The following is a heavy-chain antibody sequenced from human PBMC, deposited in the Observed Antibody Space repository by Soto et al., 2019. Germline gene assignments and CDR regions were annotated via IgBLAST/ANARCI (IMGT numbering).Heavy chain of an antibody. CDR2: IYYSGST. J-gene: IGHJ4*02. V-gene: IGHV4-39*01. CDR3: ARRSIAAAGIDY. D-gene: IGHD6-13*01. CDR1: GGSISSSSYY. Sequence: QLQLQESGPGLVKPSETLSLTCTVSGGSISSSSYYWGWIRQPPGKGLEWIGSIYYSGSTCYNPSLKRRVTISVDTSKNQFALKLSSVTAADTAVYYCARRSIAAAGIDYWGQGTLVTVSS.